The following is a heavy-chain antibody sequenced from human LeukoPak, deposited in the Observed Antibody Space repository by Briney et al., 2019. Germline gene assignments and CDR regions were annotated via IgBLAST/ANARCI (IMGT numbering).Heavy chain of an antibody. CDR2: ISSSSSYI. CDR1: GFTFSSYS. V-gene: IGHV3-21*01. CDR3: ATSPVSYIAAAQRNGMDV. Sequence: PGGSLRLSCAASGFTFSSYSMNWVRQAPGKGLEWVSSISSSSSYIYYADSVKGRFTISRDNSKNTLFLQMNSLRAEDTGVYYCATSPVSYIAAAQRNGMDVWGQGTTVTVSS. J-gene: IGHJ6*02. D-gene: IGHD6-13*01.